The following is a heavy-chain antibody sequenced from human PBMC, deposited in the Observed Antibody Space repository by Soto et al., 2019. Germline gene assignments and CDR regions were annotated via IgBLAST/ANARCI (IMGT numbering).Heavy chain of an antibody. Sequence: SLRLSCIDSGFTFRDYAFNWVRQAPGKGLEWVSYISVGGGSIFYADSVKGRFTISRDDARNSVYLQMNTLRHEDTAVYHCVRDHRWAFDIWGQGTVDTVSS. D-gene: IGHD2-15*01. J-gene: IGHJ3*02. V-gene: IGHV3-48*03. CDR3: VRDHRWAFDI. CDR2: ISVGGGSI. CDR1: GFTFRDYA.